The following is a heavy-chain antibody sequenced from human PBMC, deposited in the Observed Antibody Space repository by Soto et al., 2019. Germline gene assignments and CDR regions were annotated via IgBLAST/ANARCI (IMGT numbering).Heavy chain of an antibody. CDR1: GFPFSSYA. V-gene: IGHV3-23*01. CDR2: VSASGGST. D-gene: IGHD4-17*01. J-gene: IGHJ5*01. CDR3: ASSPPTDYGDFFDS. Sequence: PGGSLRLSCAASGFPFSSYAITWGRQAPGKGLEWVSGVSASGGSTFYADFVKGRVTISRDNSKRMVFLQMDSLRAEDTAVYYCASSPPTDYGDFFDSWGQGTLVTVSS.